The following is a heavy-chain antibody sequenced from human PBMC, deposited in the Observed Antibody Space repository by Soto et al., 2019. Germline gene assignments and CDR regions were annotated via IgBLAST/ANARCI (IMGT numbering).Heavy chain of an antibody. V-gene: IGHV3-11*01. J-gene: IGHJ6*03. CDR3: AREATSPHYYYYYMDV. Sequence: PGGSLRLSCAASGFTFSDYYMSWIRQAPGKGLEWVSYISSSGSTIYYADSVKGRFTISRDNAKNSLYLQMNSLRAEDTAVYYCAREATSPHYYYYYMDVWGKGTTVTVAS. CDR2: ISSSGSTI. CDR1: GFTFSDYY.